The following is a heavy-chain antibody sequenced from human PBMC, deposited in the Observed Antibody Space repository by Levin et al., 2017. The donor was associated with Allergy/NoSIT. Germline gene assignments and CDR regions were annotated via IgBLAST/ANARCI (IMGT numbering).Heavy chain of an antibody. Sequence: GESLKISCAASGFTFSSYGMHWVRQAPGKGLEWVAVISYDGSNKYYADSVKGRFTISRDNSKNTLYLQMNSLRAEDTAVYYCAKDEDGDRFDYWGQGTLVTVSS. CDR3: AKDEDGDRFDY. CDR2: ISYDGSNK. J-gene: IGHJ4*02. CDR1: GFTFSSYG. V-gene: IGHV3-30*18. D-gene: IGHD4-17*01.